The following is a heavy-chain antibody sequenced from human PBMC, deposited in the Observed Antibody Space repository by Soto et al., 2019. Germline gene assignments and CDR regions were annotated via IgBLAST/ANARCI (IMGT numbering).Heavy chain of an antibody. CDR3: TTGPLLYYYDSSGYYYAPGEPQIDAFDI. V-gene: IGHV3-15*01. J-gene: IGHJ3*02. CDR2: IKSKTDGGTT. Sequence: KPGGSLRLSCAASGFTFSNAWMSWFRQAPGKGLEWVGRIKSKTDGGTTDYAAPVKGRFTISRDDSKNTLYLQMNSLKTEDTAVYYCTTGPLLYYYDSSGYYYAPGEPQIDAFDIWGQGTMVTVSS. D-gene: IGHD3-22*01. CDR1: GFTFSNAW.